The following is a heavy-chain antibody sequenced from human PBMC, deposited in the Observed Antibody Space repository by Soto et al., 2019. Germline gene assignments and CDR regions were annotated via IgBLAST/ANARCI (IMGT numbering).Heavy chain of an antibody. J-gene: IGHJ6*02. CDR3: ASDYYATSGSCHYGMDV. CDR2: TFIYSKWYN. V-gene: IGHV6-1*01. D-gene: IGHD3-22*01. Sequence: PSQTLSLTCAISRNSVSSNSAAWNWISQSPSRGLELLGRTFIYSKWYNDYAVSVKSRITINPDTSKNQFALQLTSVAPEDTAVYYCASDYYATSGSCHYGMDVWGQGTMVTVS. CDR1: RNSVSSNSAA.